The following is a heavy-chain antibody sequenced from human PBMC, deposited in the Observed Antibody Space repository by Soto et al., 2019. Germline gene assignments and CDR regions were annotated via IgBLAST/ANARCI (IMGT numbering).Heavy chain of an antibody. V-gene: IGHV3-30*18. J-gene: IGHJ6*02. D-gene: IGHD3-3*01. CDR1: GFTFSSYG. CDR3: AKDEGTSGFWSGYSIYYYYGMDV. CDR2: ISYDGSNK. Sequence: SLRLSCAASGFTFSSYGMHWVRQAPGKGLEWVAVISYDGSNKYYADSVKGRFTISRDNSKNTLYLQMNSLRAEDTAVYYCAKDEGTSGFWSGYSIYYYYGMDVWGQGTTVTVSS.